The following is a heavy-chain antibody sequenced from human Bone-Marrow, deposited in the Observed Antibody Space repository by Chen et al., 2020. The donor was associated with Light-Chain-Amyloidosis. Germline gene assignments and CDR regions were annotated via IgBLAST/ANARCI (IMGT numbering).Heavy chain of an antibody. Sequence: QVQLVQSGAEVKKPGASVNVSCKASGYIFTNYGIGWVRQAPGQGLEWLGWVSAYNDDRNYIQKPQVRVTMTTDASTNTGYKELRSLTSDDTAVYYCVRGREWFDPWGQGTLVTVSS. CDR3: VRGREWFDP. V-gene: IGHV1-18*04. CDR2: VSAYNDDR. J-gene: IGHJ5*02. CDR1: GYIFTNYG.